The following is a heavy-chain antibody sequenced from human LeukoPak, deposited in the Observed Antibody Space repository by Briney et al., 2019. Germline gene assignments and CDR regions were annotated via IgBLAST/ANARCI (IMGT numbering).Heavy chain of an antibody. D-gene: IGHD1/OR15-1a*01. CDR3: ARPVVVGTNWFDP. Sequence: GGSLRLSCAASGFTFSSYAMHWVRQAPGKGLEWVAVISYDGSNKYYADSVKGRFTISRDNSKNTLYLQMNSLRAEDTAVYYCARPVVVGTNWFDPWGQGTLVTVSS. J-gene: IGHJ5*02. V-gene: IGHV3-30-3*01. CDR2: ISYDGSNK. CDR1: GFTFSSYA.